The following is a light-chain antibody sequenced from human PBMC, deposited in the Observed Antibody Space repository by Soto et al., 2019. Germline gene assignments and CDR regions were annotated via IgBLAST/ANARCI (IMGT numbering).Light chain of an antibody. Sequence: EIVLTQSPGTLSLSRGERAALSCRAGQSVSSSYLAWYQQKPGQAPRLLIYGASSRATGIPDRFSGSGSGTDFTLTINSLEPEDFAVYYCQQRSNWPPVLTFGGGTKVDI. J-gene: IGKJ4*01. V-gene: IGKV3D-20*02. CDR2: GAS. CDR3: QQRSNWPPVLT. CDR1: QSVSSSY.